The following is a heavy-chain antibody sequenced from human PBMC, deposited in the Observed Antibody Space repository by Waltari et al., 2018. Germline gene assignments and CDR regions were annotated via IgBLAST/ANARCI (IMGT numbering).Heavy chain of an antibody. J-gene: IGHJ4*02. D-gene: IGHD6-13*01. CDR3: ARGRQQLVD. CDR2: INPNSGNT. CDR1: GYTFTGYY. V-gene: IGHV1-8*03. Sequence: QVQLVQSGAEVKKPGASVKVSCKASGYTFTGYYMHWVRQAPGQGLEWMGRINPNSGNTGYAQKFQGRVTITRNTSISTAYMELSSLRSEDTAVYYCARGRQQLVDWGQGTLVTVSS.